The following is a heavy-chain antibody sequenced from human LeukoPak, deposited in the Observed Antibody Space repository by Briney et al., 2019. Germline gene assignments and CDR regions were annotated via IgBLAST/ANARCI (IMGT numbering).Heavy chain of an antibody. J-gene: IGHJ3*02. CDR3: ASLVGYCSSTRCHSYAFDI. V-gene: IGHV3-23*01. Sequence: GGSLRLSCAASGFTFSSYAMSWVRQAPGKGLEWVSAISGSGGSTYYADSVKDRFTISRDNAKNSLYLQMNSLRAEDTAVYYCASLVGYCSSTRCHSYAFDIWGQGTMVTVSS. CDR1: GFTFSSYA. D-gene: IGHD2-2*01. CDR2: ISGSGGST.